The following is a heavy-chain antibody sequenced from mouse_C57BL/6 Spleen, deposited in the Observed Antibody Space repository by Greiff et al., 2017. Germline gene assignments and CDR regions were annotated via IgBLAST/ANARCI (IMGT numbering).Heavy chain of an antibody. Sequence: DVKLVESGGGLVQPGGSLSLSCAASGFTFTDYYMSWVRQPPGKALEWLGFIRNKANGYTTEYSASVKGRFTISRDNSQSILYLQMHALRAEDSATYYCARYYYGNAMDYWGQGTSVTVSS. D-gene: IGHD1-1*01. CDR1: GFTFTDYY. CDR2: IRNKANGYTT. V-gene: IGHV7-3*01. J-gene: IGHJ4*01. CDR3: ARYYYGNAMDY.